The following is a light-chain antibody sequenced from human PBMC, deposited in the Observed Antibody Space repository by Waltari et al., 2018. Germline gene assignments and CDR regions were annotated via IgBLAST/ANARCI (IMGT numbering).Light chain of an antibody. CDR2: ENK. V-gene: IGLV1-40*01. CDR3: QSFDNILRAEV. Sequence: QSVLTQPPSMSGAPGQRVTISCSGSNSNIGGYYVQWYQQLPGTAPKVLIYENKKRPSGVSDRFSGSQSGAAASLTISRLQSEDEADYYCQSFDNILRAEVFGSGTKLTVL. J-gene: IGLJ6*01. CDR1: NSNIGGYY.